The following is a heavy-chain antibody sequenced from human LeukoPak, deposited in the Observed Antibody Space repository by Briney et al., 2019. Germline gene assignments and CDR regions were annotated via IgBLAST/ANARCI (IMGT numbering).Heavy chain of an antibody. D-gene: IGHD6-13*01. CDR2: IYTSGST. CDR1: GGSISSGSYY. J-gene: IGHJ4*02. CDR3: ARDSTTWHGGLFDY. Sequence: SETLSLTCTVSGGSISSGSYYWSWIRQPAGKGLEWIGRIYTSGSTNYNPSLESRVTMSLDTSKNQFSLKLNSVTAADTAAYYCARDSTTWHGGLFDYWGQGTLVTVSS. V-gene: IGHV4-61*02.